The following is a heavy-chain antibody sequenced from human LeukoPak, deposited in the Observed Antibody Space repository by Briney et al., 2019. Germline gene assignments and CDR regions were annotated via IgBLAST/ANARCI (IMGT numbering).Heavy chain of an antibody. V-gene: IGHV1-69*05. J-gene: IGHJ6*03. CDR3: ARARTGYPYYYYMDV. D-gene: IGHD6-13*01. CDR1: GGTFSSYV. Sequence: SVKVSCKASGGTFSSYVISWVRQAPGQGLEWMGRIIPIFGTANYAQKFQGRVTITTDESTSTAYMELSSLRSEDTAVYYCARARTGYPYYYYMDVWGKGTTVTVSS. CDR2: IIPIFGTA.